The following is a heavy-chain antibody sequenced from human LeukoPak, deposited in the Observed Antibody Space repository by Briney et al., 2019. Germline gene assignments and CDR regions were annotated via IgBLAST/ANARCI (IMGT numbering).Heavy chain of an antibody. CDR2: IGGGGPTT. Sequence: GGSLSFSGAAPGLPFSTYAMNWFGQAPAKGLDWVSTIGGGGPTTDYADSVKDRFTISRDNSKNTLYLQMNSLRAEDTAVYFCARGFLGGTDQYFDSWGQGTLVTVSS. J-gene: IGHJ4*02. V-gene: IGHV3-23*01. CDR1: GLPFSTYA. CDR3: ARGFLGGTDQYFDS. D-gene: IGHD6-19*01.